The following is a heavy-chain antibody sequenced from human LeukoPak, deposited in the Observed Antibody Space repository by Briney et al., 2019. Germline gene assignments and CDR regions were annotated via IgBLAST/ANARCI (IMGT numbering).Heavy chain of an antibody. Sequence: GGSLRLSCAASGFTFDDYGMSWVRQAPGKGLEWVSGINWNGGSTGYADSVKGRFTISRDNAKNSLYLQMNSLRAEDTALYYCARRGDYWSRAPEYYFDYWGQGTLVTVSS. V-gene: IGHV3-20*04. CDR3: ARRGDYWSRAPEYYFDY. J-gene: IGHJ4*02. CDR1: GFTFDDYG. CDR2: INWNGGST. D-gene: IGHD1-1*01.